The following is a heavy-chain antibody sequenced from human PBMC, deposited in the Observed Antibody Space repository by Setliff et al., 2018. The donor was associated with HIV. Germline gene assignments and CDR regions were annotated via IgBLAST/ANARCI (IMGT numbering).Heavy chain of an antibody. CDR3: ARAGRYRVRGVMGHYYYYYMDV. CDR1: RDTFNTFY. J-gene: IGHJ6*03. V-gene: IGHV1-2*02. D-gene: IGHD3-10*01. Sequence: ASVKVSCKASRDTFNTFYVHWVRQAPGQGLEWMGWISPNNGDTNIPQTFQGRVTMTRDTSISTAYMELSRLRSDDTAVYYCARAGRYRVRGVMGHYYYYYMDVWGKGTTVTVSS. CDR2: ISPNNGDT.